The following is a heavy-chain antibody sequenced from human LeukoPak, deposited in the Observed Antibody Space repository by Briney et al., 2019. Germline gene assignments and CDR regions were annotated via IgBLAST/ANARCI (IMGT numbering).Heavy chain of an antibody. V-gene: IGHV4-34*01. Sequence: SETLSLTCAVYGGSFSGYYWSWIRQPPGKGLEWIGEINHSGSTNYNPSLKSRVTISVDTSKNQFSLRLKSVTAADTAVYYCARDWGRDGYSAAFDVWGLGKLVTVSS. CDR3: ARDWGRDGYSAAFDV. D-gene: IGHD5-24*01. CDR1: GGSFSGYY. CDR2: INHSGST. J-gene: IGHJ3*01.